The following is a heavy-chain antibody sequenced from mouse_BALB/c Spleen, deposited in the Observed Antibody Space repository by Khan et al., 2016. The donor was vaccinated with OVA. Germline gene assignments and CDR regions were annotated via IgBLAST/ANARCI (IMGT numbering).Heavy chain of an antibody. Sequence: QLEESGPGLVKPSQSLSLTCTVTGYSITSDYAWNWIRQFPGNKLEWMGYISSSGSTNYNPALKSRISITRDTSKNQFFLQLNSVTTEDTATYYCARDGSRYNYAMDYWVQGTSVTVSS. V-gene: IGHV3-2*02. CDR3: ARDGSRYNYAMDY. CDR1: GYSITSDYA. J-gene: IGHJ4*01. CDR2: ISSSGST. D-gene: IGHD2-3*01.